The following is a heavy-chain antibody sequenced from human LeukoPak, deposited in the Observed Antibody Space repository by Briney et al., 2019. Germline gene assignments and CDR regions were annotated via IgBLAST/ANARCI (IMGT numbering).Heavy chain of an antibody. CDR3: ASAQYSSSWAFDN. CDR1: VVSAGSISSYH. J-gene: IGHJ4*02. D-gene: IGHD6-6*01. CDR2: IYGSETT. V-gene: IGHV4-4*07. Sequence: SETLSLTCTVSVVSAGSISSYHWTWIRQPAGKGLEWIGRIYGSETTNYNPSLKSRVTMSVDTSKNQFSLKLSSVTAADTAVYYCASAQYSSSWAFDNWGQGTLVTVSS.